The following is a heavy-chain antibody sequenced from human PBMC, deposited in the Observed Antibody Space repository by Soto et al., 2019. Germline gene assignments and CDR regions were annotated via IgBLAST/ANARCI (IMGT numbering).Heavy chain of an antibody. D-gene: IGHD4-17*01. CDR2: ISAYNGNT. V-gene: IGHV1-18*01. CDR3: ARRYSDYGDYGYYYYYYMDV. J-gene: IGHJ6*03. CDR1: GYTFTSYG. Sequence: ASVKVSCKASGYTFTSYGISWVRQAPGQGLEWLGWISAYNGNTNYAQKLQGRVTMTTDTSTSTAYMELRSLRSDDTAVYYCARRYSDYGDYGYYYYYYMDVWGKGTTVTVSS.